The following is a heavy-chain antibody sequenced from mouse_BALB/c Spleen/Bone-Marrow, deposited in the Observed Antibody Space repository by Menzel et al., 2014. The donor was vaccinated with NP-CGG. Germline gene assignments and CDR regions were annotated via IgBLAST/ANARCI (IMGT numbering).Heavy chain of an antibody. CDR3: AKRGNCGYFDY. CDR1: GFSLXSYG. D-gene: IGHD2-1*01. V-gene: IGHV2-5-1*01. Sequence: QVQLQQSGPSLVQPSQSLSITCTVSGFSLXSYGVHWVRQSPGKGLEWLGVIWRGGSTDYNAAFMSRLSITKDNSKSQVFSKRNSLQADDTAIYNCAKRGNCGYFDYWGQGSTLTVSS. CDR2: IWRGGST. J-gene: IGHJ2*01.